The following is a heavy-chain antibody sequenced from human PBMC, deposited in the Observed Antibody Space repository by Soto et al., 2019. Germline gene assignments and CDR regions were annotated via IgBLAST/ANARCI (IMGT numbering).Heavy chain of an antibody. J-gene: IGHJ6*02. CDR1: GGSISSGGYS. Sequence: SETLSLTCAVSGGSISSGGYSWSWIRQPPGKGLEWIGYIYHSGSTYYNPSLKSRVTISVDRSKNQFSLKLSSVTAADAAVYYCARDQRGLLWFGEPPYYYGMDVWGQGTTVTVSS. CDR2: IYHSGST. V-gene: IGHV4-30-2*01. CDR3: ARDQRGLLWFGEPPYYYGMDV. D-gene: IGHD3-10*01.